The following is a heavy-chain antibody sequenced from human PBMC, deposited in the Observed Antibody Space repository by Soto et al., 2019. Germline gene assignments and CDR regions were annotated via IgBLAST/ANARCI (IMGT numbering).Heavy chain of an antibody. V-gene: IGHV1-3*01. J-gene: IGHJ4*02. Sequence: GASVKVSCKASGYTFTSYDINWVRQATGQRLEWMGWINASNGNTKYSQKFQGRVTITRDTSASTAYMELSSLRSEDTAVYYCARDRYDFYYFDYWGQGTLVTVSS. CDR2: INASNGNT. D-gene: IGHD3-3*01. CDR3: ARDRYDFYYFDY. CDR1: GYTFTSYD.